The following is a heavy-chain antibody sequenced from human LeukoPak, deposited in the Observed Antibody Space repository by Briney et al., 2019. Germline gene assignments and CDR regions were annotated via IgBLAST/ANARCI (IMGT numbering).Heavy chain of an antibody. CDR3: ARDLIMITFGGVIVPPGY. Sequence: GWSLRLSCAASGFTFSSYAMHWVRQAPGKGLEWVAVISFDGSNKYYADSVKGRFTISRDSSKNTLYLQMNSLRAEDTAVYYCARDLIMITFGGVIVPPGYWGQGTLVTVSS. D-gene: IGHD3-16*02. CDR2: ISFDGSNK. CDR1: GFTFSSYA. V-gene: IGHV3-30-3*01. J-gene: IGHJ4*02.